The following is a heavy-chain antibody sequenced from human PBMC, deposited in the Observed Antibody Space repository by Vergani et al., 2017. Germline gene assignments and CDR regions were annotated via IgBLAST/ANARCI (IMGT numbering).Heavy chain of an antibody. CDR3: AKARDPNCKGGNCYSYYYGLDL. J-gene: IGHJ6*02. D-gene: IGHD2-21*01. CDR1: GFTFTNYG. CDR2: TRYDGIVE. Sequence: QVQLAESGGTVVQPGRSLRLSCAASGFTFTNYGMHWVRQAPGKGLEWVAFTRYDGIVEYYGDSVRGRFTISRDNSKNTLYLQMNSLRVEDTAIYYCAKARDPNCKGGNCYSYYYGLDLWGQGTTVTVFS. V-gene: IGHV3-30*02.